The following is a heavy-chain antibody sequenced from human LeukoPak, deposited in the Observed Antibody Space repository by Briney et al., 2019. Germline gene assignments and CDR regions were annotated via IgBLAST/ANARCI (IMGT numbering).Heavy chain of an antibody. CDR2: IYSGGST. CDR1: GFTVSSNY. CDR3: ARGDYGDYYYGMDV. J-gene: IGHJ6*02. D-gene: IGHD4-17*01. V-gene: IGHV3-66*01. Sequence: GGSLRLSCAASGFTVSSNYMSWVRQAPGKGLEWVSVIYSGGSTYYADSVKGRFTISRDNSKNTLYLQMNSLRAEDTAVYYCARGDYGDYYYGMDVWGQGTTVTVSS.